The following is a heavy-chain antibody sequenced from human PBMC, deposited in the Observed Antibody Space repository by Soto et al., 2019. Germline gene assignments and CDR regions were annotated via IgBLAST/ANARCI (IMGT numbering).Heavy chain of an antibody. J-gene: IGHJ4*02. Sequence: GESLKISCKGSGYSFTSYWIGWVRQMPGKGLEWMGIIYPGDSDTRYSPSFQGQVTISADKSISTAYLQWSSLKASDTAMYYCASGEVYDFWSGYYGYWGQGTLVTVSS. CDR2: IYPGDSDT. CDR3: ASGEVYDFWSGYYGY. CDR1: GYSFTSYW. V-gene: IGHV5-51*01. D-gene: IGHD3-3*01.